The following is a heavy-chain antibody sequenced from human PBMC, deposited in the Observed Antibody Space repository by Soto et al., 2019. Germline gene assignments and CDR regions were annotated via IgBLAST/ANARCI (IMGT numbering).Heavy chain of an antibody. D-gene: IGHD2-15*01. CDR2: IYYSGST. CDR1: GGSISSGGYY. Sequence: LSLTCTVSGGSISSGGYYWSWIRQHPGKGLEWIGYIYYSGSTYYNPSLKSRVTISVDTSKNQFSLKLSSVTAADTAVYYCARGGYCSGGSCAAGETPYYYGMDVWGQGTTVTVSS. J-gene: IGHJ6*02. V-gene: IGHV4-31*03. CDR3: ARGGYCSGGSCAAGETPYYYGMDV.